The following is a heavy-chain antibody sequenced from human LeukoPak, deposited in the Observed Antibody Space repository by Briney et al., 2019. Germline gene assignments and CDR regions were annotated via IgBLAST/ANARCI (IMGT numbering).Heavy chain of an antibody. CDR1: GYTFTSYY. CDR2: INPSGGST. Sequence: GASVKVSCKASGYTFTSYYMHWVRQAPGQGLEWMGIINPSGGSTSYAQKFQGRVTMTTDTSTSTAYMELRSPRSDDTAVYYCARDGIVVVPAAGTRYYYYYGMDVWGQGTTVTVSS. V-gene: IGHV1-46*01. CDR3: ARDGIVVVPAAGTRYYYYYGMDV. D-gene: IGHD2-2*01. J-gene: IGHJ6*02.